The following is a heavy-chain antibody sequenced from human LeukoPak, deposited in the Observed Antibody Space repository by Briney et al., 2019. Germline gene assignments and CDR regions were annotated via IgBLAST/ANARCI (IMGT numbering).Heavy chain of an antibody. J-gene: IGHJ6*02. Sequence: ASVKVSCKASGYTFTGYYMHWVRQAPGQGLEWMGRINPNSGGTNYAQKFQGRVTMTRDTSISTAYMELSRLRSDDTAVYYCVRDSTVVTPYYYYYYGMDVWGQGTTVTVSS. CDR1: GYTFTGYY. V-gene: IGHV1-2*06. D-gene: IGHD4-23*01. CDR3: VRDSTVVTPYYYYYYGMDV. CDR2: INPNSGGT.